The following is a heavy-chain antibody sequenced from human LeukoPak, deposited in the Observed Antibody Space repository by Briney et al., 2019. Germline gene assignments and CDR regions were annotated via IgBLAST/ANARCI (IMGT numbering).Heavy chain of an antibody. CDR2: IFYSRST. CDR1: GGSISSGGYY. V-gene: IGHV4-31*03. J-gene: IGHJ3*02. CDR3: ARSEALDI. Sequence: SSETLSLTCTVSGGSISSGGYYWSWIRQHQGKGLEWIGYIFYSRSTYYNPSLRSRVTISVDTSKNQFSLKLSSVTAADTAVYYCARSEALDIWGQGTMVTVSS.